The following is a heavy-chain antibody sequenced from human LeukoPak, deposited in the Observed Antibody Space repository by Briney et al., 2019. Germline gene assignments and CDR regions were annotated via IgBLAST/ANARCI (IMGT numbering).Heavy chain of an antibody. CDR2: ISYDGSNK. V-gene: IGHV3-30*04. CDR1: GFTFSSYA. J-gene: IGHJ6*03. Sequence: GGSLRLSCAASGFTFSSYAMHWVRQAPGKGLEWVAVISYDGSNKYYADSVKGRFTISRDNSKNTLYLQMNSLRAEDTAVYYCANAGYTSGWYDYYYMDVWGKGTTVTISS. CDR3: ANAGYTSGWYDYYYMDV. D-gene: IGHD6-19*01.